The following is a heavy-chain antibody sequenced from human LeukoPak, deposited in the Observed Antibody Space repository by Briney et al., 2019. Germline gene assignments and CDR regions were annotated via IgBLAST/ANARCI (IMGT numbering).Heavy chain of an antibody. CDR2: IIPIFGTA. CDR3: AGGAAAIVGATEGY. CDR1: GGTFSSYA. V-gene: IGHV1-69*05. Sequence: SVKVSCKASGGTFSSYAISWVRQAPGQGLEWMGRIIPIFGTANYAQKFQGRVTITTDESTSTAYMELSSLRSEDTAVYYCAGGAAAIVGATEGYWGQGTLVTVSS. J-gene: IGHJ4*02. D-gene: IGHD1-26*01.